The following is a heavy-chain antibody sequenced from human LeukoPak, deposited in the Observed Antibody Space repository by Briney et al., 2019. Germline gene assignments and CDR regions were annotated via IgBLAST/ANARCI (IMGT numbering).Heavy chain of an antibody. V-gene: IGHV4-4*02. Sequence: SETLSLTCAVSGGSIGSSNWWSWVRQPPGKGLEWIGEIYHSGSTNYNPSLKSRVTISVDKSKNQFSLKLSSVTAADTAVYYCARGVREMATIDYYYYYMDVWGKGTTVTISS. CDR2: IYHSGST. J-gene: IGHJ6*03. CDR1: GGSIGSSNW. D-gene: IGHD5-24*01. CDR3: ARGVREMATIDYYYYYMDV.